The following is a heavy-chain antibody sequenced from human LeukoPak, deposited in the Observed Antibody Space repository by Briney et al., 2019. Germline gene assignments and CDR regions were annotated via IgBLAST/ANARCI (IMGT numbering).Heavy chain of an antibody. CDR2: MNPNSGNT. CDR1: GYTFTSCD. D-gene: IGHD3-22*01. Sequence: ASVKVSCKASGYTFTSCDINWVRQATGQGLEWMGWMNPNSGNTGHAQKFQGRVTMTRNTSISTAYMELSSLRSEDTAVYYCARGDDSSGYYGYWGQGTLVTVSS. CDR3: ARGDDSSGYYGY. V-gene: IGHV1-8*01. J-gene: IGHJ4*02.